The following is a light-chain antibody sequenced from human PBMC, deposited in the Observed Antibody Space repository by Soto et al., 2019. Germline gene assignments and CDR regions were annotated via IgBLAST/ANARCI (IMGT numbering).Light chain of an antibody. CDR2: GAS. CDR3: QQYGSSPLLT. Sequence: EIVLTQSPGTLSLSPGERATLSCRASQSVSSSYLAWYQQKPGQAPRLLIYGASSRATGIPDRFSGSGSGSAFPLTISRLEPADFAVYYCQQYGSSPLLTFGGGTKVEIK. CDR1: QSVSSSY. V-gene: IGKV3-20*01. J-gene: IGKJ4*01.